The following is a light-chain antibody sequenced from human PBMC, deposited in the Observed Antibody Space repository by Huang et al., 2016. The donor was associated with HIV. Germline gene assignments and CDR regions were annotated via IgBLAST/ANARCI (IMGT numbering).Light chain of an antibody. CDR2: GAS. Sequence: IVMPQSPGTLSVSPGDRATLSCRASQTVSSDLAWYQQKPGQAPRLLIYGASTRATGIPARFSGSGSGTEFTLTISGLQSEDSAVYYCQQYNNWPPYTFGQGTKLEIK. V-gene: IGKV3-15*01. CDR1: QTVSSD. J-gene: IGKJ2*01. CDR3: QQYNNWPPYT.